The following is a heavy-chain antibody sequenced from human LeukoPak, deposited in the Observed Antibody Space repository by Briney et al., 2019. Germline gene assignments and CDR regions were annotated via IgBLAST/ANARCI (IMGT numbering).Heavy chain of an antibody. Sequence: GGSLRLSCAASGFTFSSYSMNWVRQAPGKGLEWVSAISGSGGSTYYADSVKGRFTISRGSSKNTLYLQMNSLRVEDTAVYYCASRIVGAPDYFDYWGQGTLVTVSS. CDR2: ISGSGGST. CDR3: ASRIVGAPDYFDY. J-gene: IGHJ4*02. D-gene: IGHD1-26*01. V-gene: IGHV3-23*01. CDR1: GFTFSSYS.